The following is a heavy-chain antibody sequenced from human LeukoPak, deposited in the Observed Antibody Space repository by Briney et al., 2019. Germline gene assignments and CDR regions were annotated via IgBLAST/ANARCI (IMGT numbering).Heavy chain of an antibody. Sequence: PGGSLRLSCVASGFTFGTYHINWVRQAPGKGLEWVSSISTSSTYISYADSVKGRFTISRDNAKNSLYLQMNSLRAEDTAVYYCAREMAAVTPFDCWGQGTLVTVSS. CDR2: ISTSSTYI. D-gene: IGHD2-15*01. V-gene: IGHV3-21*01. J-gene: IGHJ4*02. CDR1: GFTFGTYH. CDR3: AREMAAVTPFDC.